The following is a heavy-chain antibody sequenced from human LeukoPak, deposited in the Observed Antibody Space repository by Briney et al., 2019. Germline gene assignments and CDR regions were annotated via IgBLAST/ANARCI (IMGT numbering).Heavy chain of an antibody. V-gene: IGHV4-4*07. CDR3: ARGLYNTYYYYMDV. CDR1: GASISNYY. J-gene: IGHJ6*03. D-gene: IGHD2-2*02. CDR2: IYTSGST. Sequence: SETLSLTCTDSGASISNYYWSWIRQPAGKGLEWIGRIYTSGSTNYNPSLKSRVAMSVDTSKNQFSLNLSSVTAADTAVYYCARGLYNTYYYYMDVWGKGATVTVSS.